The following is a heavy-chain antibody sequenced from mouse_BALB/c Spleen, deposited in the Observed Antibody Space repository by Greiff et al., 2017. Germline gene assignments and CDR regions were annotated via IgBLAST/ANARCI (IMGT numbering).Heavy chain of an antibody. Sequence: EVKLMESGPGLVKPSQSLSLTCTVTGYSITSDYAWNWIRQFPGNKLEWMGYISYSGSTSYNPSLKSRISITRDTSKNQFFLQLNSVTTEDTATYYCARGGITVYFDYWGQGTTLTVSS. D-gene: IGHD2-4*01. CDR2: ISYSGST. CDR3: ARGGITVYFDY. V-gene: IGHV3-2*02. CDR1: GYSITSDYA. J-gene: IGHJ2*01.